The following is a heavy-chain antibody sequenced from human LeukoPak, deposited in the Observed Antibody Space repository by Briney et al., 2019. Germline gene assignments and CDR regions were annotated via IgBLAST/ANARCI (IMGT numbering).Heavy chain of an antibody. CDR1: GYTFTSYY. V-gene: IGHV1-46*01. CDR3: ARADYGSGSYYNGWFDP. D-gene: IGHD3-10*01. CDR2: INPSGGST. J-gene: IGHJ5*02. Sequence: ASVKVSCKASGYTFTSYYMHWVRQAPGQGLEWMGIINPSGGSTSYAQKFQGRVTMTRDMSTSTVYMELSSLRSEDTAVYYCARADYGSGSYYNGWFDPWGQGTLVTVSS.